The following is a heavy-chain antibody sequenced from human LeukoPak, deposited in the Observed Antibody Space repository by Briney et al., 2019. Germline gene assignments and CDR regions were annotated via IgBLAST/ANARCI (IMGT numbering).Heavy chain of an antibody. V-gene: IGHV3-7*01. CDR1: GFTFSSHW. J-gene: IGHJ4*02. CDR2: IKPDGSEK. Sequence: GGSLRLSCAASGFTFSSHWMSWVRQAPGKGLEWVGNIKPDGSEKYYVDSLKGRFIISRDIAKNSLYLQMNSLRAEDVAVNYCAKYFYDGSGTHYFDYWGQGTPVTVSS. D-gene: IGHD3-22*01. CDR3: AKYFYDGSGTHYFDY.